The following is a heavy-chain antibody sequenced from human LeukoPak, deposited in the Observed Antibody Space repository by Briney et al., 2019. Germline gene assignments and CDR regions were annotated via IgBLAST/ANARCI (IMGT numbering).Heavy chain of an antibody. D-gene: IGHD3-22*01. CDR1: GGSINNYY. CDR2: IYYSGSA. CDR3: ARNRDYYEKSGYYYLFDF. V-gene: IGHV4-59*01. Sequence: PSETLSLTCTVSGGSINNYYWSWIRQPPGKGLEYIGYIYYSGSANYNPSLKSRVTISVDPSKNQFSLKLSSVTAADTAVYYCARNRDYYEKSGYYYLFDFWGQGTLVTVSS. J-gene: IGHJ4*02.